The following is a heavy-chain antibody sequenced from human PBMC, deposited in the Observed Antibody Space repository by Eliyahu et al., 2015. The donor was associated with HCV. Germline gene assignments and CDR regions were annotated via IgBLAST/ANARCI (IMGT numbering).Heavy chain of an antibody. J-gene: IGHJ4*02. CDR1: FSSYA. Sequence: FSSYAMSWVRQASGKGLEWVSAISGSGGSTYYADSVKGRFTISRDNSKNTLYLPMNSLRAEDTAVYYCASYPTGYQLTEPQDYWGQGTLVTVSS. D-gene: IGHD1-20*01. CDR2: ISGSGGST. V-gene: IGHV3-23*01. CDR3: ASYPTGYQLTEPQDY.